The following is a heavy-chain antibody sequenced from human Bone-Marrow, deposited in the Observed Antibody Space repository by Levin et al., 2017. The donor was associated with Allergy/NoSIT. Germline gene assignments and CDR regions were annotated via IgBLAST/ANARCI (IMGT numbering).Heavy chain of an antibody. V-gene: IGHV1-2*02. CDR3: ARDPDYYDRAFDI. CDR1: GYTFTDYY. D-gene: IGHD3-22*01. CDR2: INPNSGGT. J-gene: IGHJ3*02. Sequence: GESLKISCKASGYTFTDYYMNWVRQAPGQGLEWMGWINPNSGGTNYAQKFQGRVTMTRDTSISTAYMELSGLRADDTAVYYCARDPDYYDRAFDIWGQGTMVTVSS.